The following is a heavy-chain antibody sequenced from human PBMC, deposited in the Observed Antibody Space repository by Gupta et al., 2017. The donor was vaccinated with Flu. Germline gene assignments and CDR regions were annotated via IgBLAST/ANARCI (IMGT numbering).Heavy chain of an antibody. CDR2: IIPRSGTA. Sequence: QGHLEQSGAEVKKPGSSLQVSCRASEGPFRTYGFSWVRKAPGQGLDWMGGIIPRSGTADYAQKFQARIMITADRPTATSYLFLNNLTSDDTAVYYCAAGHDYGAGSPYKFSRWGQGTLISVSS. CDR1: EGPFRTYG. CDR3: AAGHDYGAGSPYKFSR. D-gene: IGHD3-10*01. V-gene: IGHV1-69*06. J-gene: IGHJ4*02.